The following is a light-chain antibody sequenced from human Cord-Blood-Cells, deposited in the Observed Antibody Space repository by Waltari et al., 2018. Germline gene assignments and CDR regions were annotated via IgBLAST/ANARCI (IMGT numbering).Light chain of an antibody. V-gene: IGLV1-40*01. J-gene: IGLJ3*02. CDR1: SSNIGAGYD. Sequence: QSVLTPPPPVSGAPGQRVTIPCTGSSSNIGAGYDVPWYQQLPGTAPKHLIYGNSNRPSGVPDRFSCSKSGTSASLAITGLQAEDEADYYCQSYDSSLSGSVFGGGTKLTVL. CDR2: GNS. CDR3: QSYDSSLSGSV.